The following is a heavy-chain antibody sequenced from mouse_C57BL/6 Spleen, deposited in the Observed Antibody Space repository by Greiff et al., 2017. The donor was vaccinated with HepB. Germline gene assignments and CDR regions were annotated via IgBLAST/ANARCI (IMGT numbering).Heavy chain of an antibody. D-gene: IGHD1-1*01. CDR1: GYTFTDYE. CDR3: TSSFYGSPYYFDY. J-gene: IGHJ2*01. V-gene: IGHV1-15*01. CDR2: IDPETGGT. Sequence: VQLQQSGAELVRPGASVTLSCKASGYTFTDYEMHWVKQTPVHGLEWIGAIDPETGGTAYNQKFKGKAILTADKSSSTAYMELRSLTSEDSAVYYFTSSFYGSPYYFDYWGQGTTLTVSS.